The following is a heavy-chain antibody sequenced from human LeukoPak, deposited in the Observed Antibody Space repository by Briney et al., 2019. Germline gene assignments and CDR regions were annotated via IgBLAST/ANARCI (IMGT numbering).Heavy chain of an antibody. CDR1: GGSISSSSYY. CDR3: ARGRGTYYYDSSGRYNWFDP. J-gene: IGHJ5*02. CDR2: IYYSGST. Sequence: PSETLSLTCTVSGGSISSSSYYWGWIRQPPGKGLEWIGSIYYSGSTYYNPSLKSRVTISVDTSKNQFSLKLSSVTAADTAVYYCARGRGTYYYDSSGRYNWFDPWGQGTLVTASS. V-gene: IGHV4-39*01. D-gene: IGHD3-22*01.